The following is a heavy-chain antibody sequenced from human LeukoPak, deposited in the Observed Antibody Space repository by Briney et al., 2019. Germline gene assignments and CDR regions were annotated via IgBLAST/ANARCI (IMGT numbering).Heavy chain of an antibody. D-gene: IGHD1-26*01. CDR2: INPSGGST. CDR3: ARGRGSYYPFDY. CDR1: GYTFTSYG. J-gene: IGHJ4*02. Sequence: ASVKVSCKASGYTFTSYGISWVRQAPGQGLEWMGIINPSGGSTSYAQKFQGRVTMTRDMSTSTVYMELSSLRSEDTAVYYRARGRGSYYPFDYWGQGTLVTVSS. V-gene: IGHV1-46*01.